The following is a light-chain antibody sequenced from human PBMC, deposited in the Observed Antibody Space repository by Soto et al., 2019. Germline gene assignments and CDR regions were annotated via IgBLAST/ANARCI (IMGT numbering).Light chain of an antibody. CDR1: QSVSRNY. J-gene: IGKJ2*01. Sequence: EIGLTQSPGTLSLSPGGRATPSCRASQSVSRNYVAWYQQKPGQAPRLLIYGASSRASGIPDRFSGSGSGTDFTLTISRLEPEDFAVYYCQQYGSSQYTFGQGTKVDIK. CDR3: QQYGSSQYT. V-gene: IGKV3-20*01. CDR2: GAS.